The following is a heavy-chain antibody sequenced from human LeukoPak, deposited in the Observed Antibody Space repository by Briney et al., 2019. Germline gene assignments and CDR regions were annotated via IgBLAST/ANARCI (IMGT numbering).Heavy chain of an antibody. CDR1: GFSVSGYW. CDR3: ARQWQGGIAAAGTRIEGDY. J-gene: IGHJ4*02. D-gene: IGHD6-13*01. V-gene: IGHV3-7*01. Sequence: GGSLRLSCAVSGFSVSGYWMTWVRQAPGKGLEWVANIKQDGSEKNYVDSVKGRFTISRDNAENSLFLQMNSLRVEDTAVYYCARQWQGGIAAAGTRIEGDYWGQGTLVAVSS. CDR2: IKQDGSEK.